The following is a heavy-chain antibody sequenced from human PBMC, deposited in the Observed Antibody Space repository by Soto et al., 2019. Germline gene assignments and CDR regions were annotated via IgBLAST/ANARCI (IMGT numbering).Heavy chain of an antibody. J-gene: IGHJ6*03. V-gene: IGHV4-59*08. D-gene: IGHD6-13*01. CDR3: ARLVEAAAGSIYYYYYYYMDV. Sequence: SETLSLTCTVSGGSISSYYWSWIRQPPGKGLEWIGYIYYSGSTNYNPSLKSRVTISVDTSKNQFSLKLSSVTAADTAAYYCARLVEAAAGSIYYYYYYYMDVWGKGTTVTVSS. CDR2: IYYSGST. CDR1: GGSISSYY.